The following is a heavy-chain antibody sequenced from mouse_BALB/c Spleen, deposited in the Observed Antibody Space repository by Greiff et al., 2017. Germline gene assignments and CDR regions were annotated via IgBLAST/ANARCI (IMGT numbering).Heavy chain of an antibody. CDR3: ARGYDYDGGLYYFDY. Sequence: DVKLVESGGGLVQPGGSLRLSCATSGFTFTDYYMSWVRQPPGKALEWLGFIRNKANGYTTEYSASVKGRFTISRDNSQSILYLQMNTLRAEDSATYYCARGYDYDGGLYYFDYWGQGTTLTVSS. D-gene: IGHD2-4*01. V-gene: IGHV7-3*02. J-gene: IGHJ2*01. CDR2: IRNKANGYTT. CDR1: GFTFTDYY.